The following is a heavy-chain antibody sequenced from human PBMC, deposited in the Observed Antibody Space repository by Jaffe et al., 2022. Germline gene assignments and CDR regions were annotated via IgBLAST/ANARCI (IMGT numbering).Heavy chain of an antibody. V-gene: IGHV1-69*02. CDR1: GGTFSTYS. Sequence: QVQLVQSGAEVKKPGSSVKVSCKASGGTFSTYSITWVRQAPGQGLEWMGRIAPISGIANYAQRFQGRVTFTADKSTTTAYMELSSLIFDDTAVYYCARGDVWADAFDIWGQGTMVTVSS. CDR3: ARGDVWADAFDI. CDR2: IAPISGIA. J-gene: IGHJ3*02. D-gene: IGHD7-27*01.